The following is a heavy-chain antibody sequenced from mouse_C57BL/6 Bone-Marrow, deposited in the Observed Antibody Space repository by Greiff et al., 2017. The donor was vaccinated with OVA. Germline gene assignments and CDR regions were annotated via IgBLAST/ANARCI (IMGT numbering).Heavy chain of an antibody. J-gene: IGHJ1*03. CDR3: ARGVLRWYFDV. Sequence: QVQLQQSGAELVKPGASVKMSCKASGYTFTSYWITWVKQRPGQGLEWIGDIYPGSGSTNYNAQLKSKATLTVDTSSSTAYMQLSSLTSEDSAVYYCARGVLRWYFDVWGTGTTVTVSS. D-gene: IGHD1-1*01. CDR2: IYPGSGST. CDR1: GYTFTSYW. V-gene: IGHV1-55*01.